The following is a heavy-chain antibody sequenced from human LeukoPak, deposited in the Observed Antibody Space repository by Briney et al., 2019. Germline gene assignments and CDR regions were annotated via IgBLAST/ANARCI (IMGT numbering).Heavy chain of an antibody. CDR1: GFTFSSYA. CDR3: ARVRGYCSSTSCYPYYFDY. J-gene: IGHJ4*02. V-gene: IGHV3-48*03. Sequence: GTSLRLSCTAPGFTFSSYAIHWIRQAPGKGLEWVSYITSSGSMMYYADSVKGRFTISRDNAKNSLYVQMDSLRAEDTAIYYCARVRGYCSSTSCYPYYFDYWGQGTLVTVSS. CDR2: ITSSGSMM. D-gene: IGHD2-2*01.